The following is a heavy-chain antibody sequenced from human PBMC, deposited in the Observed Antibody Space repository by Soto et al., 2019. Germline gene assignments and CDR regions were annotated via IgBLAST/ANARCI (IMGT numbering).Heavy chain of an antibody. V-gene: IGHV3-30-3*01. CDR1: GFTFSSYA. D-gene: IGHD6-13*01. Sequence: GGSLRLSCAASGFTFSSYAMHWVRQAPGKGLEWVAVISYDGSNKYYADSVKGRFTISRDNSKNTLYLQMNSLRAEDTAVYYCARGILIAAAGTSDYWGQGTLVTVSS. CDR3: ARGILIAAAGTSDY. CDR2: ISYDGSNK. J-gene: IGHJ4*02.